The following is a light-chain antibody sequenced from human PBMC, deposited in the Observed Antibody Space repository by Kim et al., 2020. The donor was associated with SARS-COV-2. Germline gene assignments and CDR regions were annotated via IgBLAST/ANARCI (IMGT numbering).Light chain of an antibody. CDR2: QDD. V-gene: IGLV3-1*01. CDR3: QAWDRGTVV. J-gene: IGLJ3*02. CDR1: KLGDKY. Sequence: SYELTQPPSVSVSPGQTASITCSGDKLGDKYACWYQQKSGQPPVLVIYQDDKRPSGIPGRFSGSNSGNTATLTISGTQAMDEADYYCQAWDRGTVVFGGGTQLTVL.